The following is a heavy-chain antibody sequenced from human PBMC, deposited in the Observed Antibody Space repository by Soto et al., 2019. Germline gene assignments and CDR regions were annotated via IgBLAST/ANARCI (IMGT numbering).Heavy chain of an antibody. D-gene: IGHD6-19*01. Sequence: EVQLLESGGGLVQPGGSLRLSCAASGFTFSSYAMSWVRQAPGKGLEWVSAISGSGGSTYYADSVKGRFTISRDNSKNTLYLQRNSVRAEDTAVYYCALAGVAGPFDYWGQGTLVTVSS. CDR2: ISGSGGST. J-gene: IGHJ4*02. V-gene: IGHV3-23*01. CDR1: GFTFSSYA. CDR3: ALAGVAGPFDY.